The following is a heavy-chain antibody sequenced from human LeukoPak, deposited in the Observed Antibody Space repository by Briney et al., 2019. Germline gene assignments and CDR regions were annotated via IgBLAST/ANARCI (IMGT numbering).Heavy chain of an antibody. CDR2: ISGSGGSI. D-gene: IGHD3-10*01. CDR1: GFTFSDYY. Sequence: PGGSLRLSCAASGFTFSDYYMSWIRQAPGKGPEWISYISGSGGSIYYADSVKGRFTISRDNSKDTLYLQMDSLRVEDTAVYYCLKESRGGAIFDYWGQGTLVIVSS. J-gene: IGHJ4*02. V-gene: IGHV3-11*04. CDR3: LKESRGGAIFDY.